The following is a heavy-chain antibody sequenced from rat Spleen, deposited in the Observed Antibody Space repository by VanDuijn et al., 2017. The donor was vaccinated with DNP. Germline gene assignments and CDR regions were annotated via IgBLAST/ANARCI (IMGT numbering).Heavy chain of an antibody. V-gene: IGHV5-7*01. D-gene: IGHD1-2*01. J-gene: IGHJ4*01. CDR1: GFTFNDYY. CDR2: ISYNGGTP. Sequence: EVQLVESGGGLVQPGRSLKLSCAVSGFTFNDYYMAWVRQAPAKGLEWVATISYNGGTPYYRDSVKGRFTISRDNAQSTLYLQMNSLQTEDTATYYCARDRTIAAISTPMDAWGQGASVTVSS. CDR3: ARDRTIAAISTPMDA.